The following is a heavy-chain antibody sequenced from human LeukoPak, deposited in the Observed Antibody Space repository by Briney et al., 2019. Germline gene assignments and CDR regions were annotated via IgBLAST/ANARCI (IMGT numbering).Heavy chain of an antibody. Sequence: ASVKVSCKASGYTFTGYYMHWVRQAPGQGLEWMGWINPNSGGTNYAQKFQGRVTMTRDTSISTAYMELSRLRSDDTAVYYCATYSTSWSVYYYMDVWGKGTTVTVSS. CDR2: INPNSGGT. CDR3: ATYSTSWSVYYYMDV. V-gene: IGHV1-2*02. J-gene: IGHJ6*03. CDR1: GYTFTGYY. D-gene: IGHD6-13*01.